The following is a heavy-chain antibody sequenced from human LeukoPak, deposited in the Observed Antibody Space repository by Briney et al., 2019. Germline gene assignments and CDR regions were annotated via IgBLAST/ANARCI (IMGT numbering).Heavy chain of an antibody. D-gene: IGHD2-2*01. V-gene: IGHV3-23*01. Sequence: GGSLRLSCAASGFTLSSYAMSWVRQAPGKGLEWVSAISGSGGSTYYADSVKGRFTISRDNSKNTLYLQMNSLRAEDTAVYYCAVDYCSSTSCYDYWGQGTLVTVSS. CDR1: GFTLSSYA. CDR2: ISGSGGST. J-gene: IGHJ4*02. CDR3: AVDYCSSTSCYDY.